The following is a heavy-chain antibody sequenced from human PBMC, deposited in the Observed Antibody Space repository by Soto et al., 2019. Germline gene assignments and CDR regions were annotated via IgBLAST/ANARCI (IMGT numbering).Heavy chain of an antibody. Sequence: QVQLVQSGAEVKKPGASVKVSCKASGYTFTSYGISWVRQAPGQGLEWMGWISAYNGNTNYAQKLQGRVTMTTDTSTRTAYMELRSQRSDDTAVYYCARTGWSLPYYYYGMDVWGQGTTVTVSS. CDR3: ARTGWSLPYYYYGMDV. D-gene: IGHD6-19*01. V-gene: IGHV1-18*01. CDR2: ISAYNGNT. J-gene: IGHJ6*02. CDR1: GYTFTSYG.